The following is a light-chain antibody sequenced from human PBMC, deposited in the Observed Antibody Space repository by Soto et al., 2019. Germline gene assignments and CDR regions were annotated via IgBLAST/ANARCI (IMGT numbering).Light chain of an antibody. J-gene: IGLJ1*01. CDR2: EGS. Sequence: QSALTQPASVSGSPGQSVTISCTGTSSDFGGYNLVSWYQQHPDKAPKLIIYEGSKRPSGVSNRFSGSKSGNTASLTISGLQAEDEADYYCCSYTGSINLRVFGTGTKLTVL. CDR1: SSDFGGYNL. V-gene: IGLV2-23*01. CDR3: CSYTGSINLRV.